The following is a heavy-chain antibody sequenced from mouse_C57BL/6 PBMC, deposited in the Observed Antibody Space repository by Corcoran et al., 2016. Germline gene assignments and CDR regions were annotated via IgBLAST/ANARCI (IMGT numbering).Heavy chain of an antibody. V-gene: IGHV1-26*01. CDR3: ARGYYGRNAMDY. J-gene: IGHJ4*01. D-gene: IGHD1-1*01. CDR1: GYTFTDYY. CDR2: INPNNGGT. Sequence: EVQLQQSGPELVKPGASVKISCKASGYTFTDYYMNWVKQSHGKSLEWIGDINPNNGGTSYNQKFKGKATLTVDKSSSTAYMELRSLTSEDSAVYYCARGYYGRNAMDYWGQGTSVTVSS.